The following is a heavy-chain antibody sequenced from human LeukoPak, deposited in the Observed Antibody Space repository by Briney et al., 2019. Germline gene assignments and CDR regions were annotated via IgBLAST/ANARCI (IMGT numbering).Heavy chain of an antibody. CDR3: ATKNLDIGDAFDI. CDR2: IYYSGST. D-gene: IGHD2-2*03. CDR1: GVSISSSSYY. Sequence: PSETLSLTCTVSGVSISSSSYYWGWIRQPPGKGLEWIGSIYYSGSTYYNPSLKSRVTISVDKSKNQFSLKLSSVTAADTAVYYCATKNLDIGDAFDIWGQGTMVTVSS. J-gene: IGHJ3*02. V-gene: IGHV4-39*07.